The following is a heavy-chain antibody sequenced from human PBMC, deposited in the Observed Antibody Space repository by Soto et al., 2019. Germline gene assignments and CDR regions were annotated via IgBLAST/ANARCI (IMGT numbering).Heavy chain of an antibody. CDR3: ARGDVLRGIAARRAFQIAY. V-gene: IGHV3-33*01. Sequence: QVQLVESGGGVVQPGRSLRLSCAASGFTFSSYGMHWVRQAPGKGLEWVAVIWYDGSNKYYADSVKGRFTISRDNSKNPLNLQMNSLRAEETAVYYCARGDVLRGIAARRAFQIAYWGQGTLFPVSS. CDR2: IWYDGSNK. CDR1: GFTFSSYG. J-gene: IGHJ4*02. D-gene: IGHD6-6*01.